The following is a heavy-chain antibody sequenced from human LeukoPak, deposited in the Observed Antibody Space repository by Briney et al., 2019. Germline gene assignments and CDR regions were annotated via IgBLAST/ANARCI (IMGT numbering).Heavy chain of an antibody. Sequence: TGGSLRLSCAASGFTFSTYAVNWVRQAPGKGLEWVSTISGSGDSTYYADSVKGRFAVSRDNSKNTLYLQMDSLRADDTAVYYCARCVYGASTYYFDYWGQGTLVTVSS. CDR1: GFTFSTYA. J-gene: IGHJ4*02. CDR3: ARCVYGASTYYFDY. V-gene: IGHV3-23*01. D-gene: IGHD4-17*01. CDR2: ISGSGDST.